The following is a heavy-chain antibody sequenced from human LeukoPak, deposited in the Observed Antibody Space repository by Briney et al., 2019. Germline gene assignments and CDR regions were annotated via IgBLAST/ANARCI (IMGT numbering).Heavy chain of an antibody. CDR3: TSRAGYSSSWET. J-gene: IGHJ5*02. Sequence: GGSLRLSCAASGLIFSGSAMHWVRQAPGKGLEWVGRMRSKANNYATGYATSVIGRFTISRDDSKNTRYLEMNSLKIEDTAVYFCTSRAGYSSSWETWGQGTLVTVSS. D-gene: IGHD6-13*01. V-gene: IGHV3-73*01. CDR2: MRSKANNYAT. CDR1: GLIFSGSA.